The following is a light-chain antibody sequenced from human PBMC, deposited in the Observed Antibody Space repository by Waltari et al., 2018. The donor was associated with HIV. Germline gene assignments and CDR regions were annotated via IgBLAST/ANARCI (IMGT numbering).Light chain of an antibody. Sequence: IQMTQSPSSLSASVGDRVTITCRASQGISNYLAWYQQKPGKVPKLLIYAASKLQSVVPLRFSGSGSGTDFTLTISSLQPEDVATYYCQKYNSAPRTFGPGTKVDIK. CDR3: QKYNSAPRT. CDR1: QGISNY. V-gene: IGKV1-27*01. J-gene: IGKJ3*01. CDR2: AAS.